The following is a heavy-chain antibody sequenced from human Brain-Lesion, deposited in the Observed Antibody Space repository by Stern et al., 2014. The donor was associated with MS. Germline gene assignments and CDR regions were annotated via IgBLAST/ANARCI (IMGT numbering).Heavy chain of an antibody. Sequence: VQLVQSGGGLVQPGGSLKLSFAASGFNFSSYWMNWVRQDSGKGLEWVANIKEDGSETYYVDSVKGRFTISRDNAKNSLYLQMNSLRAEDTAVYYCARGSDTWGQGTLVTVSS. CDR1: GFNFSSYW. V-gene: IGHV3-7*01. CDR2: IKEDGSET. D-gene: IGHD2-15*01. CDR3: ARGSDT. J-gene: IGHJ5*02.